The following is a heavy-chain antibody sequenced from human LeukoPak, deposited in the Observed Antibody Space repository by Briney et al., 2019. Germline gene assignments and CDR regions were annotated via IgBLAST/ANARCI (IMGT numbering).Heavy chain of an antibody. J-gene: IGHJ4*02. CDR2: IYSGGST. Sequence: GGSLRLSCAASGFTVSSNYMSWVRQAPGKGLEWVSVIYSGGSTYYADSVKGRFTISRDNSKNTLYLQMNSLRAEDTAVYYCARGSFPYYFDYWGQGTLVNVSS. D-gene: IGHD3-10*01. CDR3: ARGSFPYYFDY. CDR1: GFTVSSNY. V-gene: IGHV3-66*01.